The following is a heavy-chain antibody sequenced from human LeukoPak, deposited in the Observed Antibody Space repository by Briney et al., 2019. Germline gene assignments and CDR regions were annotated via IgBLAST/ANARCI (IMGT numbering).Heavy chain of an antibody. CDR2: INPGGGST. CDR3: TKDPYNYGSY. J-gene: IGHJ4*02. D-gene: IGHD5-18*01. CDR1: GYTFTTYY. V-gene: IGHV1-46*01. Sequence: ASVKVSCKASGYTFTTYYIYWVRQAPGQGLEWMGVINPGGGSTTYAQKFQDRVTMARDTSTSTVYMELSSLRSEDTAVYYCTKDPYNYGSYWGQGTLVTVSS.